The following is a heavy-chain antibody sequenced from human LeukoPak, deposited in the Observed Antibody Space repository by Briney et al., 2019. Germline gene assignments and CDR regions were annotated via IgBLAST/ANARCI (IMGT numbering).Heavy chain of an antibody. J-gene: IGHJ4*02. D-gene: IGHD3-10*01. CDR2: IYYSGST. CDR3: ARSLYYYGSGTPAGY. Sequence: SETLSLTCTVSGGSISSGGYYWSWLRQHPGKGLEWIGYIYYSGSTYYNPSLKSRVTISVDTSKNQFSLKLSSVTAADTAVYYCARSLYYYGSGTPAGYWGQGTLVTVSS. CDR1: GGSISSGGYY. V-gene: IGHV4-31*03.